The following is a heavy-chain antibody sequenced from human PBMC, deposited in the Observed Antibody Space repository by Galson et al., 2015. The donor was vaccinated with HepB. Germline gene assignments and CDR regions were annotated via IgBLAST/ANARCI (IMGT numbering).Heavy chain of an antibody. V-gene: IGHV3-30*18. CDR2: ISYDGSNK. J-gene: IGHJ4*02. CDR1: GFTFSSYG. Sequence: SLRLSCAASGFTFSSYGMHWVRQAPGKGLEWVAVISYDGSNKYYADSVKGRFTISRDNSKNTLYLQMNSLRAEDTAVYYCGKDKSLEHPGSYFDYWGQGTLVTVSS. D-gene: IGHD1/OR15-1a*01. CDR3: GKDKSLEHPGSYFDY.